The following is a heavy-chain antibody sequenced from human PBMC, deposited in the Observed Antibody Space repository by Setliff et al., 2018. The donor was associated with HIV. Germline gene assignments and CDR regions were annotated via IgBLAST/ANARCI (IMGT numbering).Heavy chain of an antibody. CDR1: GGSISSSHDF. CDR2: ISYGGIT. J-gene: IGHJ4*02. CDR3: ARVPGRDYYDTSGDFDY. D-gene: IGHD3-22*01. Sequence: SETLSLTCTVSGGSISSSHDFWNWIRQPPGKGLEWIGVISYGGITYYNPSLTSRVTISVGTSKNQFSLKVTSVTAADTAVYYCARVPGRDYYDTSGDFDYWGLGTLVTVSS. V-gene: IGHV4-39*07.